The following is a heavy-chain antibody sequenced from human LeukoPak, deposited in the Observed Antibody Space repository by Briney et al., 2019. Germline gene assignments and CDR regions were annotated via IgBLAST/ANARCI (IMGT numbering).Heavy chain of an antibody. J-gene: IGHJ6*03. CDR2: INPYNGDT. Sequence: ASVTVSCKASGYTFTGYYLHWVRQAPGQGLEWMGWINPYNGDTNYSPKFKGRVTLTRDTSTTTSYMDLSRLTSDDTAVYFCARGSYDSRGYYSDYHFYMELWGKGTTVTDSS. D-gene: IGHD3-22*01. CDR3: ARGSYDSRGYYSDYHFYMEL. V-gene: IGHV1-2*02. CDR1: GYTFTGYY.